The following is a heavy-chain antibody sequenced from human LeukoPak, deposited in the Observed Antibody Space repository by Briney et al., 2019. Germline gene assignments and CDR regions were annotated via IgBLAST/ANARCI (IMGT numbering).Heavy chain of an antibody. CDR3: AKDGSSGWHNFFDY. CDR2: IRYDGSNK. D-gene: IGHD6-19*01. CDR1: GFTFSTYA. Sequence: GGSLRLSCAASGFTFSTYAMHWVRQAPGKGLEWVAFIRYDGSNKYYADSVKGRFTISRDNSKNTLYLQMNSLRAEDTAVYYCAKDGSSGWHNFFDYWGQGTLVTVSS. V-gene: IGHV3-30*02. J-gene: IGHJ4*02.